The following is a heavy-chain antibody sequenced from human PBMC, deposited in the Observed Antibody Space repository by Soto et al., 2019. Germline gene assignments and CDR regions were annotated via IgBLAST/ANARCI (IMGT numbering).Heavy chain of an antibody. V-gene: IGHV3-7*01. CDR3: GTDQWGGAFDI. J-gene: IGHJ3*02. D-gene: IGHD3-10*01. CDR1: GFTLSSYW. CDR2: IRQGGNEI. Sequence: GWSLRLSCAASGFTLSSYWMAWVRQTPGKGLEFVANIRQGGNEINYVDSVKGRFTISRDNAKNSLFLQMNNLRDDDTAVYYCGTDQWGGAFDIGGRGTMVTVSS.